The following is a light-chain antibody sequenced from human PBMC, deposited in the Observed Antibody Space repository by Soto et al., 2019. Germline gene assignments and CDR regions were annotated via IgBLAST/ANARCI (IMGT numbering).Light chain of an antibody. V-gene: IGLV2-8*01. CDR1: SRDVGASDY. CDR2: EVN. CDR3: LSHSGSSNV. Sequence: QSVRTQPPSASGSPGQSVAISCTGTSRDVGASDYVSWYQQHSGKAPKLLLYEVNKRPSGVPDRFSGSKSGNTASLTVSALQADDEADYYCLSHSGSSNVLGTGTKVTVL. J-gene: IGLJ1*01.